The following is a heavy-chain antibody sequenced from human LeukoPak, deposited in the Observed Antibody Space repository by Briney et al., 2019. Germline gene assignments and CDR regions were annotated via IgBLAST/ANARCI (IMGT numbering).Heavy chain of an antibody. J-gene: IGHJ4*02. CDR2: IRFDGSDE. CDR1: GFTFSSSG. V-gene: IGHV3-30*02. Sequence: GGSLRLSCAASGFTFSSSGMHWVRQAPGKGLEWAAFIRFDGSDEYYRDSVKGRFTISRDNSKNTLYLQMNSLRTEDTAVYYCANRPPKITAAGTSHDFHYWGQGTLVTVSS. D-gene: IGHD6-13*01. CDR3: ANRPPKITAAGTSHDFHY.